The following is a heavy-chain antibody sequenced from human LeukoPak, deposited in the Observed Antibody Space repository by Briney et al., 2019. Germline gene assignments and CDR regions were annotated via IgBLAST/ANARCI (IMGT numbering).Heavy chain of an antibody. Sequence: GGSLRLSCAPSGFTVSSNYMSWVRQAPGKGLEWVSGLSGSGGSTYYADSVKGRFTISRDNSKNTLYLQMNSLRAEDTAVYYCAKDEGRTTTTVTNFDYWGQGTLVTVSS. J-gene: IGHJ4*02. CDR3: AKDEGRTTTTVTNFDY. CDR1: GFTVSSNY. D-gene: IGHD4-17*01. V-gene: IGHV3-23*01. CDR2: LSGSGGST.